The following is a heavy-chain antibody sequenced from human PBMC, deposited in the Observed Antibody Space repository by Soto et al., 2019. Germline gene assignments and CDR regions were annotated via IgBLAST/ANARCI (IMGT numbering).Heavy chain of an antibody. CDR2: INPNSRDT. Sequence: ASVKVSCKASGYTFSGYYMHWVRQAPGQGLEWMGWINPNSRDTNTAQKFQGRVTMTSNTSTRTAYMELIRWRSGDTAVYYCARDRPLAVAGSWGFDPWGQGTLVTVSS. D-gene: IGHD6-19*01. J-gene: IGHJ5*02. CDR1: GYTFSGYY. V-gene: IGHV1-2*02. CDR3: ARDRPLAVAGSWGFDP.